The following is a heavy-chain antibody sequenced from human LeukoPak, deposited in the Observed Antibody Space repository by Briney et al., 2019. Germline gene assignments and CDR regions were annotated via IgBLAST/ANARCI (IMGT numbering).Heavy chain of an antibody. CDR1: GGSISSGGSISSYS. Sequence: PSQTLSLTCTVSGGSISSGGSISSYSWSWIRQPPGKGLEWIGYVYQSGSTYYNPSLKSRVTILVDRSKNQFSLKLSSVTAADTAAYYCAGTHRWPASGLDYWGQGTLVTVSS. CDR2: VYQSGST. J-gene: IGHJ4*02. D-gene: IGHD5-24*01. CDR3: AGTHRWPASGLDY. V-gene: IGHV4-30-2*01.